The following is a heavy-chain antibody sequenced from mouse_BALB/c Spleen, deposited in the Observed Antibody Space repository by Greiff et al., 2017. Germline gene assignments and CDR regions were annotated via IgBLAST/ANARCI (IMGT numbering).Heavy chain of an antibody. CDR3: ARGYDYDGWFAY. Sequence: EVNVVESGGGLVKPGGSLKLSCAASGFTFSSYAMSWVRQTPEKRLEWVASISSGGSTYYPDSVKGRFTISRDNARNILYLQMSSLRSEDTAMYYCARGYDYDGWFAYWGQGTLVTVSA. CDR1: GFTFSSYA. V-gene: IGHV5-6-5*01. CDR2: ISSGGST. D-gene: IGHD2-4*01. J-gene: IGHJ3*01.